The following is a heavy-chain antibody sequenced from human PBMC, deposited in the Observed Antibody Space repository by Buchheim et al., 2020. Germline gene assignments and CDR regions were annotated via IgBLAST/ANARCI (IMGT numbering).Heavy chain of an antibody. D-gene: IGHD1-26*01. Sequence: QVQLVESGGGVVQPGRSLRLSCAASGFTFSSYAMHWVRQAPGKGLEWVAVISYDGSNKYYADSMKGRFTISRDNSKNTLYLQMNSLRAEDTAVYYCASARGFSGNWGQGTL. CDR2: ISYDGSNK. V-gene: IGHV3-30*04. CDR1: GFTFSSYA. J-gene: IGHJ4*02. CDR3: ASARGFSGN.